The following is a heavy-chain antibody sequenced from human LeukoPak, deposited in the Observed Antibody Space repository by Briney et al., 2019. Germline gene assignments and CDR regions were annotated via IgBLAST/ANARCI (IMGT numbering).Heavy chain of an antibody. Sequence: ASVKVPCKVSGYTLTELSMHWVRQAPGKGLEWMGGFDPEDGETIYAQKFQGRVTMTEDTSTDTAYMELSSLRSEDTAVYYCATVYVAARAYYFDYWGQGTLVTVSS. CDR1: GYTLTELS. CDR3: ATVYVAARAYYFDY. CDR2: FDPEDGET. V-gene: IGHV1-24*01. J-gene: IGHJ4*02. D-gene: IGHD6-6*01.